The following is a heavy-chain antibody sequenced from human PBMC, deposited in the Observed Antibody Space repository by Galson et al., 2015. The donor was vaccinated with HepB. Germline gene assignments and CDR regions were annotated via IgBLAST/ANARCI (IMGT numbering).Heavy chain of an antibody. Sequence: SLRLSCAASGFTFSSYAMSWVRQAPGKGLEWVSAISGSGDSTYYADSVKGRFTISRDNSKNTLYLQMNSLRAEDTAVYYCAKSFSGWYIFDYWGQGTLVTVSS. D-gene: IGHD6-19*01. CDR1: GFTFSSYA. CDR3: AKSFSGWYIFDY. J-gene: IGHJ4*02. V-gene: IGHV3-23*01. CDR2: ISGSGDST.